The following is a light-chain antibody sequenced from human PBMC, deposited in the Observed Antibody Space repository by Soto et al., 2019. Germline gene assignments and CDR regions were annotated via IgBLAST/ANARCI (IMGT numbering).Light chain of an antibody. CDR3: GTWDSSLSAYV. CDR2: DNY. J-gene: IGLJ1*01. Sequence: QSVLTQPPSVSAAPGQKVTISCSGSSSNIGNNYVSWYQQLPGTAPKLIIYDNYKRPSGIPDRFSGSKSGTSATLGITGLQTGDEADYYCGTWDSSLSAYVFGTGTKLTVL. CDR1: SSNIGNNY. V-gene: IGLV1-51*01.